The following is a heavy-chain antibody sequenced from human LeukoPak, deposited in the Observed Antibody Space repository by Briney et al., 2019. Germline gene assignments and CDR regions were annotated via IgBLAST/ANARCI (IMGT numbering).Heavy chain of an antibody. Sequence: GGSLRLSCEASGFTFDAYAMHWVRQAPGKGLELVSLINKDGSATYYADSVKGRFTISRDNSKNSLYLQMNSLRSEDTALYYCATWAFYHSLDVWGQGTTVTVSS. V-gene: IGHV3-43*02. CDR2: INKDGSAT. D-gene: IGHD1-26*01. J-gene: IGHJ6*02. CDR1: GFTFDAYA. CDR3: ATWAFYHSLDV.